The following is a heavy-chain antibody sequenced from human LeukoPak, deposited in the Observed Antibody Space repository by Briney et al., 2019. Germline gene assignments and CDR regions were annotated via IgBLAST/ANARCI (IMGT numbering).Heavy chain of an antibody. Sequence: GGSLRLSCTASGFTFGDYAMTWVRQAPGKGLEWVGFIASETYGGTAEYAASVKGRFTISRDDSKSLAYLQMNSLKTEDTAVYYCVREGVDSGWHNGYYSHYMDVWGKGTTVTISS. CDR2: IASETYGGTA. V-gene: IGHV3-49*04. J-gene: IGHJ6*03. D-gene: IGHD6-19*01. CDR3: VREGVDSGWHNGYYSHYMDV. CDR1: GFTFGDYA.